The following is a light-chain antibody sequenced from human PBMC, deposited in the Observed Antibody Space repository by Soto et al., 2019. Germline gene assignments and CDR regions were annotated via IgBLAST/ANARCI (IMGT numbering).Light chain of an antibody. CDR2: DAS. CDR1: QSISTY. CDR3: QQRNNWPPGFT. V-gene: IGKV3-11*01. J-gene: IGKJ3*01. Sequence: FMLTQSPATLSLSPGERATLSCRASQSISTYLAWYQQKPGQAPRLLIYDASNRATGIPARFSGSGSGTDFTLTISSLEPEEFAVYYCQQRNNWPPGFTFGPGTKVEIK.